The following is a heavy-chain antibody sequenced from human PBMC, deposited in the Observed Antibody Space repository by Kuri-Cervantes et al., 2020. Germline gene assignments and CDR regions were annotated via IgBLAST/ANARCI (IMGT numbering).Heavy chain of an antibody. Sequence: GESLKISCAASGFTFGDYGMSWVRPPPGKGLEGVANKKEDGTKKYYVDSVKGRFSISRDSAKNPVYLQMNSLRAEDTAIYYCASGWGEFDYWGRGALVTVSS. V-gene: IGHV3-7*01. J-gene: IGHJ4*02. CDR3: ASGWGEFDY. CDR1: GFTFGDYG. CDR2: KKEDGTKK. D-gene: IGHD6-19*01.